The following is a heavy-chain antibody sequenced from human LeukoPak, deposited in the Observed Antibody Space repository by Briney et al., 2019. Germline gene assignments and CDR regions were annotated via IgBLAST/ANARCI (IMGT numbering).Heavy chain of an antibody. V-gene: IGHV1-18*01. Sequence: RASVKVSCKTSGYTFTSYGLSWVRQAPGQGLEGMGWISSSKGNTNYAQTLQGRVNMTTDTSTSTASMELRSLRSDDRAVYYCARDRASGYTNPNWFDPWGQGSLVTVSS. J-gene: IGHJ5*02. CDR1: GYTFTSYG. CDR2: ISSSKGNT. D-gene: IGHD6-13*01. CDR3: ARDRASGYTNPNWFDP.